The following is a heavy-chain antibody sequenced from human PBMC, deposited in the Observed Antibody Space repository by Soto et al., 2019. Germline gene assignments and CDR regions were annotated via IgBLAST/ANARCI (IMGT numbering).Heavy chain of an antibody. CDR1: GFTFSSYG. J-gene: IGHJ4*02. CDR2: ISYDGSNK. Sequence: QVQLVESGGGVVQPGRSLRLSCAASGFTFSSYGMHWVRQAPGKGLEWVAVISYDGSNKNYADSVKGRFTISRYNSKNTLYLQMSSLRAEDTAVYCCAKDSSTSYFRYFFDYWGQGALVTVSS. V-gene: IGHV3-30*18. CDR3: AKDSSTSYFRYFFDY. D-gene: IGHD6-13*01.